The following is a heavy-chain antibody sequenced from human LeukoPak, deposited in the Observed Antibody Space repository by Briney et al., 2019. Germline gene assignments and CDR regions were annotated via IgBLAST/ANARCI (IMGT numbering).Heavy chain of an antibody. Sequence: SVKVSCKASRGTFSSYAISWVRQAPGQGLEWMGGIIPIFGTANNAQKFQGRVTMTADESTSTAYMELSSLRSEDTAVYYCARESSPLFYFDYWGQGTLVTVSS. J-gene: IGHJ4*02. CDR2: IIPIFGTA. CDR3: ARESSPLFYFDY. D-gene: IGHD6-13*01. CDR1: RGTFSSYA. V-gene: IGHV1-69*13.